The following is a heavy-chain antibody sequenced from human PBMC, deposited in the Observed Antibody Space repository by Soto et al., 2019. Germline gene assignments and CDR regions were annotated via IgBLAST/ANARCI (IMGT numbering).Heavy chain of an antibody. D-gene: IGHD3-16*02. Sequence: GGSLRLSCAASGFTFSSYAMSWVRQAPGKGLEWVSAISGSGGSTYYADSVKGRFTISRDNSKNTLYLQMNSLRAEDTAVYYCAKDVRLRLGELSSFDYWGQGTLVTVSS. V-gene: IGHV3-23*01. CDR3: AKDVRLRLGELSSFDY. J-gene: IGHJ4*02. CDR2: ISGSGGST. CDR1: GFTFSSYA.